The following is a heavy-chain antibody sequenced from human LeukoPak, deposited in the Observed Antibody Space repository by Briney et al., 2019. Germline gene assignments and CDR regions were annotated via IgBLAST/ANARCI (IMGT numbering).Heavy chain of an antibody. Sequence: PSQTLSLTCAVSGGSISSGGYSWSWIRQPPGKGLEWIGYIYHSGSTYYNPSLKSRVTISVDRSKNQFSLKLSSVTAADTAVYYCARGLWFGENDYWGQGTLVTVSS. V-gene: IGHV4-30-2*01. CDR1: GGSISSGGYS. CDR2: IYHSGST. CDR3: ARGLWFGENDY. D-gene: IGHD3-10*01. J-gene: IGHJ4*02.